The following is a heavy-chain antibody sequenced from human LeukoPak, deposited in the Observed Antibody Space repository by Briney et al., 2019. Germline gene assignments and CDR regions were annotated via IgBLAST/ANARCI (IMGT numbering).Heavy chain of an antibody. Sequence: ASVKVSCKASGYTFTGYYMHWVRQAPGQGLEWMGWINPNSGGTNYAQKFQGRVTMTRDTSISTAHMELSRLRSDDTAVYYCARDGLFWSGYSSWFDPWGQGTLVTVSS. CDR1: GYTFTGYY. D-gene: IGHD3-3*01. V-gene: IGHV1-2*02. J-gene: IGHJ5*02. CDR3: ARDGLFWSGYSSWFDP. CDR2: INPNSGGT.